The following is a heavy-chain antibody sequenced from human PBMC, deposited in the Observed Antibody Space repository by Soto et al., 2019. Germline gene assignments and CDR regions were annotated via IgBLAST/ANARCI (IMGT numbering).Heavy chain of an antibody. CDR2: IYTSGST. CDR1: GGSISIYY. V-gene: IGHV4-4*07. D-gene: IGHD3-22*01. CDR3: AAGEYYDSSGYYR. J-gene: IGHJ4*02. Sequence: PSETLSLTCTVSGGSISIYYWSWIRHPAGKGLEWIGRIYTSGSTNYNPSLKSRVTMSVDTSKNQFSLKLSSVTAADTAVYYCAAGEYYDSSGYYRWGQGTLVTVSS.